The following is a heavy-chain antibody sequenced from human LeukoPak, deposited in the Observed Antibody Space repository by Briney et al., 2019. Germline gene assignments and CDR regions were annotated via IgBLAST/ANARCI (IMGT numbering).Heavy chain of an antibody. J-gene: IGHJ6*04. CDR1: GYTFTGYG. CDR3: ARAGWFGELFDYYYGMDV. D-gene: IGHD3-10*01. V-gene: IGHV1-18*04. CDR2: ISAYNGNT. Sequence: ASVKVSCKASGYTFTGYGISWVRQAPGQGLEWMGWISAYNGNTNYAQKLQGRVAMTTDTSTSAAYMELRSLRSDDTAVYYCARAGWFGELFDYYYGMDVWGKGTTVTVSS.